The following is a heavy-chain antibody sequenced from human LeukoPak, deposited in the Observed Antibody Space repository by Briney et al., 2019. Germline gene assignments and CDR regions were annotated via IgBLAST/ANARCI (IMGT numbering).Heavy chain of an antibody. J-gene: IGHJ3*02. D-gene: IGHD6-19*01. Sequence: ASVKVSCKASGGTFSSYAISWVRQAPGQGLEWMGGIIPIFGTANYAQKFQGRVTITADKSTSTAYMELSSLRSGDTAVYYCARAVAATTSDAFDIWGQGTMVTVSS. CDR3: ARAVAATTSDAFDI. CDR2: IIPIFGTA. V-gene: IGHV1-69*06. CDR1: GGTFSSYA.